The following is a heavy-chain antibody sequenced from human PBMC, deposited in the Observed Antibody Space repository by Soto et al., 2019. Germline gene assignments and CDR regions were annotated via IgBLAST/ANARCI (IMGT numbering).Heavy chain of an antibody. D-gene: IGHD6-19*01. Sequence: SGPTLVNPTQTLTLTCTFSGFSLSTSGMCVSWIRQPPGKALEWLALIDWDDDKYYSTSLKTRLTISKDTSKNQVVVTMTNMDPVDTATYYCVRIERRAVAGYYYYGMDVWGQGTTVTVSS. J-gene: IGHJ6*02. V-gene: IGHV2-70*01. CDR1: GFSLSTSGMC. CDR3: VRIERRAVAGYYYYGMDV. CDR2: IDWDDDK.